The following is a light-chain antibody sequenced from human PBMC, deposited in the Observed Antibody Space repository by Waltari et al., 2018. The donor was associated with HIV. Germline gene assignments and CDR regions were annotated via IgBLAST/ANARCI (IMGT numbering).Light chain of an antibody. V-gene: IGLV2-23*01. Sequence: QSALTQPASVSGSPGQSITISCTGTSSDVGSYNFVSWYQQHPGNAPKLIIYEGDKRPSGVSYRFSGSKSGSTASLTISGLQAEDEADYYCCSYAGRSTYVVFGGGTQLTVL. CDR1: SSDVGSYNF. J-gene: IGLJ2*01. CDR2: EGD. CDR3: CSYAGRSTYVV.